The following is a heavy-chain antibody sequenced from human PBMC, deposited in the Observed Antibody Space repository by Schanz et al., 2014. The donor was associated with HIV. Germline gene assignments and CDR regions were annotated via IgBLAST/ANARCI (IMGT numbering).Heavy chain of an antibody. J-gene: IGHJ5*02. Sequence: EVQLVESGGGFVQPGGSLTLSCAASGFSFSDYWMHWVRQVPGKGLLWVSRMNNDVSSRLYADSVKGRFSISRDNAQSSMFLQMNSLRDDDTAIYYCAVAHTWGQGTRVIVSS. CDR1: GFSFSDYW. CDR2: MNNDVSSR. CDR3: AVAHT. V-gene: IGHV3-74*01. D-gene: IGHD5-12*01.